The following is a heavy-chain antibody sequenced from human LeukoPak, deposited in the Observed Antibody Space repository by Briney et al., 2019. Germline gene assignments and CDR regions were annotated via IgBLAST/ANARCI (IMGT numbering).Heavy chain of an antibody. CDR2: IIPYLNIV. V-gene: IGHV1-69*10. Sequence: SVKVSCKGSGDNFNNYATTWVRQAPGQGFEWLGRIIPYLNIVNYAQKSQGRVTITADKSTNTVYMDLGNLRFDDTAVYYCAREGSTVTSLGFWGQGSLVTVSS. CDR1: GDNFNNYA. D-gene: IGHD4-17*01. J-gene: IGHJ4*02. CDR3: AREGSTVTSLGF.